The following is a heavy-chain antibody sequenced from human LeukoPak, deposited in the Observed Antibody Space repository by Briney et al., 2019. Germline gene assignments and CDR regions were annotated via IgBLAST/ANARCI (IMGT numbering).Heavy chain of an antibody. V-gene: IGHV4-61*02. CDR3: AGRSALWLYDAFDI. D-gene: IGHD5-24*01. J-gene: IGHJ3*02. CDR2: IYTSGST. Sequence: SETLSLTCTVSGGSISSGSYYWSWIRQPAGKGLEWIGRIYTSGSTNYNPSLKSRVTISVDTSKNQFSLKLSSVTAADTAVYYCAGRSALWLYDAFDIWGQGTMVTVSS. CDR1: GGSISSGSYY.